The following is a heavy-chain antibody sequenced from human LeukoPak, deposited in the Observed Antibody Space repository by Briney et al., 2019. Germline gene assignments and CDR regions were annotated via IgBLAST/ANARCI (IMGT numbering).Heavy chain of an antibody. J-gene: IGHJ4*02. CDR2: INHSGRT. V-gene: IGHV4-34*01. Sequence: PAETLSLTCAVSGGSFSGYYWTWIRQPPGKGLEWIGEINHSGRTNYNPSLKSRVIISVDTSKNQFSLKLSSVTAADTAVYYCARAPLWPRGYYFDYWGQGTLVTVSS. D-gene: IGHD3-10*01. CDR1: GGSFSGYY. CDR3: ARAPLWPRGYYFDY.